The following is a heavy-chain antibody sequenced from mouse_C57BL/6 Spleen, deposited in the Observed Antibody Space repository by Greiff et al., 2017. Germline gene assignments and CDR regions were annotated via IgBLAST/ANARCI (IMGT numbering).Heavy chain of an antibody. CDR3: ARVRQFFDY. D-gene: IGHD2-14*01. CDR2: IDPSDSYT. J-gene: IGHJ2*01. Sequence: QVQLQQPGAELVKPGASVKLSCKASGYTFTSYWMQWVKQRPGQGLEWIGEIDPSDSYTNYNQKFKGKATLTVDTSSSTAYMQLSSLTSEDSAVYYCARVRQFFDYWGQGTTLTVSS. V-gene: IGHV1-50*01. CDR1: GYTFTSYW.